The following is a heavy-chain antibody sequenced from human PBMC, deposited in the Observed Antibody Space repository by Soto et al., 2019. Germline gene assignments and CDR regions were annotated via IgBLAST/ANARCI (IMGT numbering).Heavy chain of an antibody. Sequence: PSETLALTCTVSGSSLNSSGSYWVWIRQPPGKGLEWIGSMFYGVSTYYNPSLKSRVTVSVDTSKNQFSLNLRSVTAADTAVYYCARLPSRHLVDYWGQGTLVTVSS. CDR2: MFYGVST. D-gene: IGHD3-3*02. J-gene: IGHJ4*02. CDR3: ARLPSRHLVDY. V-gene: IGHV4-39*01. CDR1: GSSLNSSGSY.